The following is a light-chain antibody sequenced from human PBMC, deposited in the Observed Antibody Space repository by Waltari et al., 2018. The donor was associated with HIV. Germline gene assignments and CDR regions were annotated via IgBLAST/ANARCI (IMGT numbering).Light chain of an antibody. J-gene: IGLJ2*01. CDR2: SNN. V-gene: IGLV1-44*01. CDR3: AAWDDSLNGHVV. Sequence: QSVLTQPPSASGTPGQRVTISCSGSSSNIGSNTVNWYQHLPGTAPKLLSYSNNQRPSGVPDRFSGSKSGTSASLAISGLQSEDEADYYCAAWDDSLNGHVVFGGGTKLTVL. CDR1: SSNIGSNT.